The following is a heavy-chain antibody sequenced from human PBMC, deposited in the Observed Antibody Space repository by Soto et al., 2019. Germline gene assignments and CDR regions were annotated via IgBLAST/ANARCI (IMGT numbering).Heavy chain of an antibody. CDR1: GYTFTSYG. V-gene: IGHV1-18*04. Sequence: RASVKVSCKASGYTFTSYGVSWVRQAPGQGLEWMGWISAYNGNTNYAQKLQGRVTMTTDTSTSTAYMELRSLRSDDTAVYYCARDYYDSSGYTPFDYWGQGTLVTVSS. J-gene: IGHJ4*02. CDR2: ISAYNGNT. CDR3: ARDYYDSSGYTPFDY. D-gene: IGHD3-22*01.